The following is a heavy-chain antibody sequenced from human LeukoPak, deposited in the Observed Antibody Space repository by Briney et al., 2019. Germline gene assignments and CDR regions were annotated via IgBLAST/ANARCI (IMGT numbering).Heavy chain of an antibody. CDR1: GGSFSGYY. V-gene: IGHV4-34*01. J-gene: IGHJ5*02. CDR3: ARDPQFVAARFNWFDP. Sequence: NPSETLSLTCAVYGGSFSGYYWSWIRQPPGKGLEWIGEINHSGSTNYNPSLKSRVTISVDTFKNQFSLKLSSVTAADTAVYYCARDPQFVAARFNWFDPWGQGTLVTVSS. CDR2: INHSGST. D-gene: IGHD5-18*01.